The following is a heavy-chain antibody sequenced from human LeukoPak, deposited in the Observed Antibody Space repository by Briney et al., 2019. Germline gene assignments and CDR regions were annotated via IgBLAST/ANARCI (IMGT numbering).Heavy chain of an antibody. J-gene: IGHJ4*02. D-gene: IGHD3-10*01. Sequence: ASVKVSCKASGYTFTGYYMHWVRQAPGQGLEWMGWINPNSGGTNYAQKFQGRVTMTRDTSISTAYMELKRLSSVTAADTAVYYCARRSPMVRGALGCWGQGTLVTVSS. V-gene: IGHV1-2*02. CDR1: GYTFTGYY. CDR3: ARRSPMVRGALGC. CDR2: INPNSGGT.